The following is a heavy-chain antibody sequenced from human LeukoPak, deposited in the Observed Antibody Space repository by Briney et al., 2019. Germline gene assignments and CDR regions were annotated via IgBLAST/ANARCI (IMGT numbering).Heavy chain of an antibody. J-gene: IGHJ3*02. Sequence: PSETLSLTCTVSGGSISGYYWSWIRQSPGQGLVWIGYMYYSGSSNYNPSLKSRVTMSVDMSKNQFSLKLSSVTAADTALYYCARHFTYYYDSSGYPRDAFDIWGQGTMVIVS. D-gene: IGHD3-22*01. CDR3: ARHFTYYYDSSGYPRDAFDI. CDR1: GGSISGYY. CDR2: MYYSGSS. V-gene: IGHV4-59*08.